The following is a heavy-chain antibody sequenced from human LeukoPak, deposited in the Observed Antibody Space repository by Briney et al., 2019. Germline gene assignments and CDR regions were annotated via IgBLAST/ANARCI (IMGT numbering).Heavy chain of an antibody. V-gene: IGHV3-9*01. J-gene: IGHJ3*02. Sequence: GGSLRLSCAASGFTFDDYAMHWVRHAPGKGLEWVSGISWNSGSIGYADSVKGRFTISRDNAKNSLYLQMNSLRAEDTALYYCAKEAGNDAFDIWGQGTMVTVSS. CDR2: ISWNSGSI. CDR3: AKEAGNDAFDI. CDR1: GFTFDDYA.